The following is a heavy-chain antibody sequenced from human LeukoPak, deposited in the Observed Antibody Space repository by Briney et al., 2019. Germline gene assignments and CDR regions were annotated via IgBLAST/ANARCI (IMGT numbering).Heavy chain of an antibody. J-gene: IGHJ4*02. D-gene: IGHD6-19*01. CDR1: RFTFSSYG. CDR3: ARDKEAVAVYYFDY. CDR2: IWYDGSNK. V-gene: IGHV3-33*01. Sequence: GGSLRLSCAASRFTFSSYGMHWVRQAPGKGLDWVAVIWYDGSNKYYADSVKGRFTNSRDNSKNTLYLQMNSLRAEDTAVYYCARDKEAVAVYYFDYWGQGTLVTVSS.